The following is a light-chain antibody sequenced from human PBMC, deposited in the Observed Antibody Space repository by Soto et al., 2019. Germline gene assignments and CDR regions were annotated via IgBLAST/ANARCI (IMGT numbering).Light chain of an antibody. J-gene: IGKJ1*01. CDR3: PQFNSYPWT. V-gene: IGKV1-13*02. CDR1: QGISSA. Sequence: AIQLTQSPSSLSASVGDRVTITCRASQGISSALAWYQQKPGKAPKLLIYDASSLESGVPSRFSGSGSGTDFTLTISSLQPEEFATYYCPQFNSYPWTFGQGTKVEIK. CDR2: DAS.